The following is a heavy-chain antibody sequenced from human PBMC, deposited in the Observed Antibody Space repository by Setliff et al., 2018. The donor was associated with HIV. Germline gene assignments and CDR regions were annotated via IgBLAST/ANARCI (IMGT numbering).Heavy chain of an antibody. CDR1: ENTFSNYY. CDR3: ARGGYHGFGSYGDY. J-gene: IGHJ4*02. Sequence: ASVKVSCKAPENTFSNYYLHWVRQAPGQGLEWMGILNPSGDSTAYAQQFQGRVTMTRDTSTSTVYMELSSLRSEDTAVYYCARGGYHGFGSYGDYWGQGTLVTVSS. CDR2: LNPSGDST. V-gene: IGHV1-46*01. D-gene: IGHD3-10*01.